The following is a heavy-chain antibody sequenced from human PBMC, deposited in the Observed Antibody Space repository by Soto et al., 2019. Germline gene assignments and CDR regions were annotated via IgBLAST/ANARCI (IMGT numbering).Heavy chain of an antibody. Sequence: GGSLRLSCAASGFTFSSYGMHWVRQAPGKGLEWVAVISYDGSNKYYADSVKGRFTISRDNSKNTLYLQMNSLRAEDTAVYYCAKASERSYYYYYGMDVWGQGTTVTVSS. CDR3: AKASERSYYYYYGMDV. D-gene: IGHD3-3*01. CDR2: ISYDGSNK. CDR1: GFTFSSYG. V-gene: IGHV3-30*18. J-gene: IGHJ6*02.